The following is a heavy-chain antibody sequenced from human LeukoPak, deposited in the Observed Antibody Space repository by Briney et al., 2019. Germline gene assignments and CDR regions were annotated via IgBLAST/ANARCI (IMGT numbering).Heavy chain of an antibody. CDR3: ARTYGDYVPGYFDY. CDR2: IYYSGST. J-gene: IGHJ4*02. V-gene: IGHV4-59*01. Sequence: PSETLSLTCTVSGGSISSYYWSWIRQPPGKGLEWIGYIYYSGSTNYNPSLKSRVTISVDTSKNQFSLKLSSVTAADTAVYYCARTYGDYVPGYFDYWGQGTLVTASS. D-gene: IGHD4-17*01. CDR1: GGSISSYY.